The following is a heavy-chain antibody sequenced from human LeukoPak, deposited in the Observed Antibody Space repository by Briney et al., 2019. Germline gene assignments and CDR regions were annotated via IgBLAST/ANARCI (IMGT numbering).Heavy chain of an antibody. CDR2: IYYSGST. CDR3: ARMGNTWYFDY. Sequence: SETLSLTCNVSGGSISSTIYYWGWIRQAPGKGLEWIGTIYYSGSTYHNPSLKSRVTTSVDTSKNQFSLKLTSVTAADTAVYYCARMGNTWYFDYWGQGTLVTVSS. V-gene: IGHV4-39*01. J-gene: IGHJ4*02. CDR1: GGSISSTIYY. D-gene: IGHD2-8*01.